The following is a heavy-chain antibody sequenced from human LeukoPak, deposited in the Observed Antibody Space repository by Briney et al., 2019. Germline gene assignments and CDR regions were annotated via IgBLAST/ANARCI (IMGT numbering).Heavy chain of an antibody. CDR1: GFTFSSYW. D-gene: IGHD2-15*01. Sequence: GGSLRLSCAASGFTFSSYWMHWVRQAPGKGLVWVSRINSDGSSTTYADSVEGRFTISRDSAKNTLYLQMKRLRVEDTVVYYCAREMPADILVVVELGWFDPWGKGNVVSVSS. J-gene: IGHJ5*02. V-gene: IGHV3-74*01. CDR2: INSDGSST. CDR3: AREMPADILVVVELGWFDP.